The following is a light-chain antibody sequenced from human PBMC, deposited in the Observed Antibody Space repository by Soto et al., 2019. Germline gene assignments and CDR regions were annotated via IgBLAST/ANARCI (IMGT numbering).Light chain of an antibody. CDR2: DVS. CDR3: CSHAGSSVV. Sequence: HSVLTQPRSVSGSPGQSVTISCTGTSSDVGAYNHVSWYQQHPGKAPKLMIYDVSKRPSGVPDRFSGSKSGNTASLTISGLQAEDEADYYCCSHAGSSVVFGTGTKLTVL. CDR1: SSDVGAYNH. V-gene: IGLV2-11*01. J-gene: IGLJ1*01.